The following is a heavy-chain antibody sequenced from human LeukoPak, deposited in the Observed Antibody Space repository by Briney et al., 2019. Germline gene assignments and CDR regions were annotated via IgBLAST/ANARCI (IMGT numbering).Heavy chain of an antibody. D-gene: IGHD2-15*01. CDR1: GFTFSRYT. CDR3: ARDKLLQGY. V-gene: IGHV3-21*01. J-gene: IGHJ4*02. Sequence: GGSLRLSCAASGFTFSRYTMTWVRQAPGKGLEWVSSITSISSYIYYADSVKGRFTISRDNAKNSLYLQMNSLRAEDTAVYYCARDKLLQGYWGQGTLVTVSS. CDR2: ITSISSYI.